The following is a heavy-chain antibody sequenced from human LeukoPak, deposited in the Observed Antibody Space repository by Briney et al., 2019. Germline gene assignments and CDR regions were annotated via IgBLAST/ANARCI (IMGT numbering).Heavy chain of an antibody. J-gene: IGHJ4*02. Sequence: GGSLRLSCAASGFTFSSSAMSWVRQAPGKGLEWVSAISNNGGYTYYADSVQGRFTISRDNSKSTRCLQMNSLSAEDTAVYYCAKDGDTAMAPYYFDYWGQGTLVTVSS. CDR1: GFTFSSSA. CDR3: AKDGDTAMAPYYFDY. CDR2: ISNNGGYT. V-gene: IGHV3-23*01. D-gene: IGHD5-18*01.